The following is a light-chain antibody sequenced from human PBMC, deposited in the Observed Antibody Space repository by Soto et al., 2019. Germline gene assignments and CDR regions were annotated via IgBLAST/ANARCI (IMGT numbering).Light chain of an antibody. J-gene: IGLJ2*01. CDR3: AAWDDSLNGVI. CDR2: RNY. CDR1: SSNIGSKN. V-gene: IGLV1-47*01. Sequence: QPVLTQPPSASGTPGLTVTISCSGSSSNIGSKNVHWYQQLPGTAPKLLIYRNYQRPSGVPDRFSGSKSGTSASLAISGLRSEDEADYYCAAWDDSLNGVIFGGGTKLTVL.